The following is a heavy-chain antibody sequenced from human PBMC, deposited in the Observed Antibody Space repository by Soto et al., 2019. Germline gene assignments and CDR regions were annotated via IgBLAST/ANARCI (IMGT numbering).Heavy chain of an antibody. V-gene: IGHV3-7*01. CDR3: VCGGNFFVY. J-gene: IGHJ4*02. CDR1: GFTFSTNW. CDR2: INQDGSER. D-gene: IGHD3-16*01. Sequence: EVQLVESGGGLVQPGGSRRLPWAASGFTFSTNWMTWVRQPPGKGLEWVASINQDGSERYYVDSVRGRFTISRDNAKNSLYLQMNSLRAEDTAVYYCVCGGNFFVYWGQGTLVTVSP.